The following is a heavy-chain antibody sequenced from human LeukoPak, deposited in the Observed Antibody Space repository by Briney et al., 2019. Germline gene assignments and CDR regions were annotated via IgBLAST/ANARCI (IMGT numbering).Heavy chain of an antibody. CDR2: ISSSSSYI. V-gene: IGHV3-21*06. CDR1: GFTFSSYS. D-gene: IGHD4-17*01. J-gene: IGHJ4*02. Sequence: GGSLRLSRAASGFTFSSYSMNWVRQAPGKGLEWVSSISSSSSYIYYADSVRGRFTISRDNAKNSLYLQMNSMRAQDTAVYYCAIDDYGDYEGVEYWGQGTLVTVPS. CDR3: AIDDYGDYEGVEY.